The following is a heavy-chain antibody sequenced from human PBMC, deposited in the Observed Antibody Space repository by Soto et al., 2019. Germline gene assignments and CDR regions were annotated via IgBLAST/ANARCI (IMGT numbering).Heavy chain of an antibody. J-gene: IGHJ5*02. CDR3: AKDLRSITMVWGVFDP. CDR2: ISGSGGSK. D-gene: IGHD3-10*01. Sequence: PGGSLTLSCAASGFTFSSDAMSWVRQAPGEGLEWVSAISGSGGSKYYAHSVKGRFTIDRDNSKNTLYLQMNSLRAEDTAVYYCAKDLRSITMVWGVFDPWGQGTLVTVSS. V-gene: IGHV3-23*01. CDR1: GFTFSSDA.